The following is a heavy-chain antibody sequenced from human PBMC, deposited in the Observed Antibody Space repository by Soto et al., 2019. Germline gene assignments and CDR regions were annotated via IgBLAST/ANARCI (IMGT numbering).Heavy chain of an antibody. J-gene: IGHJ6*02. D-gene: IGHD6-6*01. Sequence: PSETLSLTCAVSGGSISAAGDSWSWIRQPPGGGLEWIGYIYHSGTFLYNPSLKTRLTMSLDRSNNQFSLTLNSVTAADTAVYYCARSMYSTSAQLYYGMDVWGQGTTVTVSS. CDR3: ARSMYSTSAQLYYGMDV. V-gene: IGHV4-30-2*01. CDR2: IYHSGTF. CDR1: GGSISAAGDS.